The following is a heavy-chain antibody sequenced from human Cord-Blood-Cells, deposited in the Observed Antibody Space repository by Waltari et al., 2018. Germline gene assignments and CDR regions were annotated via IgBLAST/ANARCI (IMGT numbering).Heavy chain of an antibody. V-gene: IGHV4-39*07. J-gene: IGHJ3*02. CDR1: GGSISSSSYY. Sequence: QLQLQESGPGLVKPSETLSLTCTVSGGSISSSSYYWGWIRQPPGKGLEWIGSIYYSGRAYYNPYLKSRVTLAVDTAKNQFSLKLGSVTAADTAVDYCARRQLTGTTPGGAFDIWGQGTMVTVSS. CDR2: IYYSGRA. CDR3: ARRQLTGTTPGGAFDI. D-gene: IGHD1-20*01.